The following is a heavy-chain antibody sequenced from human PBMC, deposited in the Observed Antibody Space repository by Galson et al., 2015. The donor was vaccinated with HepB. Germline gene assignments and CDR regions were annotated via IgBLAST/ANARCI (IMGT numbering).Heavy chain of an antibody. V-gene: IGHV3-30-3*01. Sequence: LRLSCAASGFTFSSYAMHWVRQAPGKGLEWVAVISYDGSNKYYADSVKGRFTISRDNSKNTLYLQMNSLRAEDTAVYYCARPGIVGATWFDYWGQGTLVTVSS. D-gene: IGHD1-26*01. CDR3: ARPGIVGATWFDY. CDR2: ISYDGSNK. J-gene: IGHJ4*02. CDR1: GFTFSSYA.